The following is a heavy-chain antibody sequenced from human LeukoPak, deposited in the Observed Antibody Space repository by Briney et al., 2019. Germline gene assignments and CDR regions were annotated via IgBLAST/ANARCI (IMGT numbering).Heavy chain of an antibody. Sequence: GGSLRLSCAASGFTFSTYWMTWVRQAPGKGLEWVANMKGDGSEIHYVDSVKGRFTISRDNAKNSLYLRMNSLRAEDTALYYCARPAYTAAYDLWGQGTMVTVSS. D-gene: IGHD3-16*01. CDR2: MKGDGSEI. CDR1: GFTFSTYW. J-gene: IGHJ3*01. CDR3: ARPAYTAAYDL. V-gene: IGHV3-7*01.